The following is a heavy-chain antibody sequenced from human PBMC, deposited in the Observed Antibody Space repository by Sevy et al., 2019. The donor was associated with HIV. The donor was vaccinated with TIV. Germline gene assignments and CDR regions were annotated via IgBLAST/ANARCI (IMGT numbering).Heavy chain of an antibody. CDR3: TRGPGGGRAFDL. CDR2: FRSNGYGGTT. J-gene: IGHJ3*01. V-gene: IGHV3-49*01. D-gene: IGHD3-16*01. CDR1: GFTFGDYA. Sequence: GGSLRLSCTASGFTFGDYAMSWFRQAPGKGQEWVGLFRSNGYGGTTEYTASLKGRFIMSGDDSKSIAYMQMTSLKTAETAVYYCTRGPGGGRAFDLWGQGTMVTVSS.